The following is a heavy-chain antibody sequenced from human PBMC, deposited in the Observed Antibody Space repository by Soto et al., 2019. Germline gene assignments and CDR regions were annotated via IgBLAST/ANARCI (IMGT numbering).Heavy chain of an antibody. CDR2: IDPSDSYT. Sequence: PGESLKISCKGSGYSFTSYWISWVRQMAGKGLEWMGRIDPSDSYTNYTPSFQGHVTISADKSISTAYLQWSSLKPSDTAMYYCASPGYSSSIRSGMDVWGQGTTVTVSS. CDR3: ASPGYSSSIRSGMDV. V-gene: IGHV5-10-1*01. J-gene: IGHJ6*02. D-gene: IGHD6-13*01. CDR1: GYSFTSYW.